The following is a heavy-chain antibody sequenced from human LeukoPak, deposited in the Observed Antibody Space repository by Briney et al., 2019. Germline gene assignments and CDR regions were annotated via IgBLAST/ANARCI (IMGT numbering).Heavy chain of an antibody. CDR3: ARHESGDLWSGRVGYYYYYMDV. Sequence: GESLKISCKGSGYSFTSYCIGWVRQLPGKGLEWMGIIYPGDSDTRYSPSFQGQVTISADKSISTAYLQWSSLKASDTAMYYCARHESGDLWSGRVGYYYYYMDVWGKGTTVTVSS. CDR2: IYPGDSDT. V-gene: IGHV5-51*01. CDR1: GYSFTSYC. J-gene: IGHJ6*03. D-gene: IGHD3-3*01.